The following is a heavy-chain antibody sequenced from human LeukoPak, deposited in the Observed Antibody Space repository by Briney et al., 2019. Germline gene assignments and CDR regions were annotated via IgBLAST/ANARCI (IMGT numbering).Heavy chain of an antibody. Sequence: GASVKVSCKASGYTFTSYDINWVRQATGQGLEWKGWMNPNSGNTGYAQKFQGRVTITRNTSISTAYMELSSLRSEDTAVYYCARYPSYYDFWSGSPVDAFDIWGQGTMVTVSS. J-gene: IGHJ3*02. CDR3: ARYPSYYDFWSGSPVDAFDI. CDR1: GYTFTSYD. CDR2: MNPNSGNT. V-gene: IGHV1-8*03. D-gene: IGHD3-3*01.